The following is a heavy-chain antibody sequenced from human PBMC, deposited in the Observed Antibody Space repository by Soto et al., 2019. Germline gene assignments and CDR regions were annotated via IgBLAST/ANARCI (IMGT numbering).Heavy chain of an antibody. CDR2: IYYSGST. V-gene: IGHV4-31*03. D-gene: IGHD2-8*02. CDR3: ARLSNRWGNSVMDY. Sequence: QVQLQESGPGLVKPSQTLSLTCTVSGGSISSGGYYWSWIRQHPGKGLEWIGSIYYSGSTYYNPSLKCRVTISVQTSKTQFSLKLSSVPAADTAVYYCARLSNRWGNSVMDYWGQGTLGTVSS. J-gene: IGHJ4*02. CDR1: GGSISSGGYY.